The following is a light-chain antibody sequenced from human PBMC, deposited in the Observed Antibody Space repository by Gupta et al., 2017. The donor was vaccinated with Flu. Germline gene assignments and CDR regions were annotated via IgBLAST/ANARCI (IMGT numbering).Light chain of an antibody. CDR3: STWDYSLFWV. Sequence: SGIPDRFSGSKSGTTASLTISGLQPEDEADYYCSTWDYSLFWVFGGGTKLTVL. J-gene: IGLJ3*02. V-gene: IGLV1-44*01.